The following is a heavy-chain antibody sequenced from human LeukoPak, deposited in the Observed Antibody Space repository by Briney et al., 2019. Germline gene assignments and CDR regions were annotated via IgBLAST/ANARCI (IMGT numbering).Heavy chain of an antibody. Sequence: GGSLRLSCAASGFTVSSNYMSWVRQAPGKGLEWVSDIYSGGSTYYADSVKGRFTISRDNSKNTLYLQMNSLRAEDTAVYYCARGLGIQTFDYWGQGTLVTVSS. CDR3: ARGLGIQTFDY. CDR1: GFTVSSNY. V-gene: IGHV3-66*02. D-gene: IGHD5-18*01. J-gene: IGHJ4*02. CDR2: IYSGGST.